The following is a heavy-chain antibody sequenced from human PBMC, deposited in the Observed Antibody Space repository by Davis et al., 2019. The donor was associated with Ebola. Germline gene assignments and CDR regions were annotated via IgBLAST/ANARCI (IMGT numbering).Heavy chain of an antibody. CDR1: GFTFNRYS. V-gene: IGHV3-48*02. Sequence: GESLKISCAASGFTFNRYSMNWVRQAPGKGLEWVSYISSHSSTIYYADSVKGRFTISRDNAKNSLYLQMNSLRDEDTTVYYCAREKAPEDFWSGWGWFDPWGQGTLVTVSS. D-gene: IGHD3-3*01. J-gene: IGHJ5*02. CDR3: AREKAPEDFWSGWGWFDP. CDR2: ISSHSSTI.